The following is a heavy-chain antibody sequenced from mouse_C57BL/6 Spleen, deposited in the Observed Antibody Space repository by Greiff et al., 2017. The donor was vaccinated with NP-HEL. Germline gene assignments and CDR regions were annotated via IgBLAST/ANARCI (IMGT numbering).Heavy chain of an antibody. CDR2: IYPRSGNT. V-gene: IGHV1-81*01. Sequence: VQVVESGAELARPGASVKLSCKASGYTFTSYGISWVKQRTGQGLEWIGEIYPRSGNTYYNEKFKGKATLTADKSSSTAYMELRSLTSEDSAVYFCARGVITTVVATPYAMDYWGQGTSVTVSS. J-gene: IGHJ4*01. D-gene: IGHD1-1*01. CDR3: ARGVITTVVATPYAMDY. CDR1: GYTFTSYG.